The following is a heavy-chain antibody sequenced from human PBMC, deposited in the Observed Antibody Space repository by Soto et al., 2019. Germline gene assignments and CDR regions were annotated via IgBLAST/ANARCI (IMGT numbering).Heavy chain of an antibody. CDR3: AKDPTVTVYANYYYGMDV. CDR1: GFTFSSYG. Sequence: QVQLVESRGGVVQPGRSLRLSCAASGFTFSSYGMHWVRQAPGKGLEWVAVISYDGSNKYYADSVKGRFTISRDNSKNTLYLQMNSLRAEDTAVYYCAKDPTVTVYANYYYGMDVWGQGTTVTVSS. V-gene: IGHV3-30*18. J-gene: IGHJ6*02. CDR2: ISYDGSNK. D-gene: IGHD2-8*01.